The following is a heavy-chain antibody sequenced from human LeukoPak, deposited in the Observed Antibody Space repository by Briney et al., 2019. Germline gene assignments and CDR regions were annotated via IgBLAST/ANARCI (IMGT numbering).Heavy chain of an antibody. Sequence: SETLSLTCAVYGGSFSSYYRSWVRQPPGKGLEWVGEINHSGSTNYNPSLKSRITIPVGASMNQFSLKRRSVTDAGTAVYDCPRGRYVSITIIGVSTRGKYDYWGQGTLVTVSS. CDR3: PRGRYVSITIIGVSTRGKYDY. CDR1: GGSFSSYY. V-gene: IGHV4-34*01. J-gene: IGHJ4*02. CDR2: INHSGST. D-gene: IGHD3-3*01.